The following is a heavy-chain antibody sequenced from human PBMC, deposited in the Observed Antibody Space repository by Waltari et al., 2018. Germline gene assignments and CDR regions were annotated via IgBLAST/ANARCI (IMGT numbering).Heavy chain of an antibody. CDR1: GFTFSSYS. V-gene: IGHV3-21*03. J-gene: IGHJ4*02. CDR2: ISSSSYI. CDR3: ARGPLSSGWYFDY. D-gene: IGHD6-19*01. Sequence: EVQLVESGGGLVKPGGSLRLSCAASGFTFSSYSMNWVRQAPGKGLEWVSSISSSSYIYYADSVKGRFTISRDNAKNSLYLQMNSLRAEDTAVYYCARGPLSSGWYFDYWGQGTLVTVSS.